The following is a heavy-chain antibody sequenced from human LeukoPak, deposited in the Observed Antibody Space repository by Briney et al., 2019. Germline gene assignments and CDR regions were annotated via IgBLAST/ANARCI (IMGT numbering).Heavy chain of an antibody. CDR2: IYTSGST. CDR1: GDSISSGDYY. V-gene: IGHV4-61*02. Sequence: SETLSLTCTVSGDSISSGDYYWSWIRQPAGKGLEWIGRIYTSGSTNYNPSLKSRVTMSVDTSKNQFSLKLSSVTAADTAVYYSARYYMGMSNIAAAGAFDPWGQGTLVTVSS. D-gene: IGHD6-13*01. CDR3: ARYYMGMSNIAAAGAFDP. J-gene: IGHJ5*02.